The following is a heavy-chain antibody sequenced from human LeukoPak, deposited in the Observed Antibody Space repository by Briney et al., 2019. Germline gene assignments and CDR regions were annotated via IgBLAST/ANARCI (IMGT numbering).Heavy chain of an antibody. CDR2: IYYSGST. D-gene: IGHD3-22*01. CDR3: ASHLKDYDSSGYPDY. CDR1: GGSISSGGYY. Sequence: KPSETLSLTCTVSGGSISSGGYYWSWIRQHPGKGLEWIGYIYYSGSTYYNPSLKSRVTISVDTSKNQFSLKLSSVTAADTAVYYCASHLKDYDSSGYPDYWGQGTLVTVSS. V-gene: IGHV4-31*03. J-gene: IGHJ4*02.